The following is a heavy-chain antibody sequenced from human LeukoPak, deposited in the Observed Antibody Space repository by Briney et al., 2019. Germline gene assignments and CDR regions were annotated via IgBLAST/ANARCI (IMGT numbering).Heavy chain of an antibody. Sequence: ASVKVSCKASGGTFSSYAISWVRQAPGQGLEWMGGIIPIFGTANYAQKFQGRVTITADKSTSTAYMELSRLRSDDTAVYYCARDWVTTVTHPPGYWGQGTLVTVSS. CDR2: IIPIFGTA. J-gene: IGHJ4*02. V-gene: IGHV1-69*06. CDR1: GGTFSSYA. D-gene: IGHD4-17*01. CDR3: ARDWVTTVTHPPGY.